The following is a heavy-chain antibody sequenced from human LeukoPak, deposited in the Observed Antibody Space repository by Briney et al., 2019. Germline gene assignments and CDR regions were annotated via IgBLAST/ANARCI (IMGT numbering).Heavy chain of an antibody. CDR3: ARGEGNTGWHTFDI. CDR1: GDSVSTINGA. V-gene: IGHV6-1*01. CDR2: TYYRSKWYY. D-gene: IGHD6-19*01. J-gene: IGHJ4*02. Sequence: SQTLSVTCGISGDSVSTINGAWNWVRQSPSRGLEWLGRTYYRSKWYYDYAVSVQGRITINPDTSKNQFSLQLSSVTPEDTAVYYCARGEGNTGWHTFDIWGQGTLITVSS.